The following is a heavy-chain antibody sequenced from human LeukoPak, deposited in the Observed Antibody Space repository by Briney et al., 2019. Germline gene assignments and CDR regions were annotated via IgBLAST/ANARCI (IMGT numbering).Heavy chain of an antibody. CDR1: GYTFTSYY. Sequence: ASVKVSCKASGYTFTSYYMHWVRQAPGQGLEWMGLINPSGSSTSYAQKFQGRLSLTRDMSTSTDYMELSSLRSEDTAVYYCARAKDGYSYGYRYYYYMDVWGKETTVTVSS. V-gene: IGHV1-46*01. J-gene: IGHJ6*03. CDR2: INPSGSST. D-gene: IGHD5-18*01. CDR3: ARAKDGYSYGYRYYYYMDV.